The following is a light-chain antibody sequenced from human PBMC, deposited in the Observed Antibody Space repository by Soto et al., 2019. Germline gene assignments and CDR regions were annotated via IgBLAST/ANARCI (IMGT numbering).Light chain of an antibody. J-gene: IGKJ5*01. CDR1: QSFVTN. CDR3: QQYNNWLSIT. Sequence: EIVMTQSPATLSVSPGERATLSCRASQSFVTNLAWYQQKPGQAPRLLIYGASTRATGVPVRFSGSGSGTEFTLIISRLKSDDFAIYYCQQYNNWLSITLGQGTRLEIK. CDR2: GAS. V-gene: IGKV3-15*01.